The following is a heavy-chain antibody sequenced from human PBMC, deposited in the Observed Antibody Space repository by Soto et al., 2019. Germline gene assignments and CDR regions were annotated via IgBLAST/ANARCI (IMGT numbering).Heavy chain of an antibody. J-gene: IGHJ6*03. CDR2: FNPNSGGT. CDR1: GYTFTGYY. V-gene: IGHV1-2*04. CDR3: AREIAGYYGSGSYYNNPYYYYMDV. Sequence: QVQLVQSGAEVKKPGASVKVSCKASGYTFTGYYMHWVRQAPGQGLEWMGWFNPNSGGTNYAQKFQGWVTMTRDTSISTAYMELSRLRSDDTAVYYCAREIAGYYGSGSYYNNPYYYYMDVWGKGTTVTVSS. D-gene: IGHD3-10*01.